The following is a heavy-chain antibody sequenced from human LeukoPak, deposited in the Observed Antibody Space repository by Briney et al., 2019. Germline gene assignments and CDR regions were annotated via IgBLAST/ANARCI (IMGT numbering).Heavy chain of an antibody. J-gene: IGHJ6*03. V-gene: IGHV4-59*08. D-gene: IGHD6-19*01. Sequence: PETLSLTCTVSGGSISSYYWSWIRQPPGKGLEWIGYIYYSGSTNYNPSLKSRVTISVDTSKNQFSLKLSSVTAADTAVYYCAGEDLSGWYSYYYYYMDVWGKGTTVTISS. CDR1: GGSISSYY. CDR2: IYYSGST. CDR3: AGEDLSGWYSYYYYYMDV.